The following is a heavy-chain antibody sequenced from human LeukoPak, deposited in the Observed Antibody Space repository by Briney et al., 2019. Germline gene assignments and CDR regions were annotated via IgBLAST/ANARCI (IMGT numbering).Heavy chain of an antibody. CDR3: ARGAVNSGWYHHYYYYYYMDV. CDR2: MNPNSGNT. CDR1: GYTFTSYD. Sequence: GASVKVSCKASGYTFTSYDINWVRQATGQELEWMGWMNPNSGNTGYAQKLQGRVTMTTDTSTSTAYMELRSLRSDDTAVYYCARGAVNSGWYHHYYYYYYMDVWGKGTTVTISS. D-gene: IGHD6-19*01. J-gene: IGHJ6*03. V-gene: IGHV1-8*01.